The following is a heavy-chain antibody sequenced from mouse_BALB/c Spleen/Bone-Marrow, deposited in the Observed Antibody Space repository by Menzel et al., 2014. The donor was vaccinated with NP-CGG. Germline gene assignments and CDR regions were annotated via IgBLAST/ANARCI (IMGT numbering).Heavy chain of an antibody. CDR1: GFSLSRYS. Sequence: QVQLKESGPGLVAPSQSLSITCTVSGFSLSRYSVHWVRQPPGKGLERLGMIWGGGSTDYNSALKSRLSISEDNSKSQGFLKMNSLQTDDTAMYYCATYGNYVGYAMDYWGQGTSVTVSS. CDR2: IWGGGST. CDR3: ATYGNYVGYAMDY. D-gene: IGHD2-10*02. J-gene: IGHJ4*01. V-gene: IGHV2-6-4*01.